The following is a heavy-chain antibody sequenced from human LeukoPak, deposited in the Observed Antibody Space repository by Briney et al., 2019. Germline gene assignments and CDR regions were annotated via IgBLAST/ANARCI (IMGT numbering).Heavy chain of an antibody. CDR3: ARALTTNTYYDILTGYYNVTAFEI. CDR1: GYTFTSYD. CDR2: MNPNSGNT. D-gene: IGHD3-9*01. J-gene: IGHJ3*02. Sequence: GASVKVSCKASGYTFTSYDINWVRQATGQGLEWMGWMNPNSGNTGYAQKFQGRVTMTRNTSISTAYMELSSLRSEDTAVYYCARALTTNTYYDILTGYYNVTAFEIWGQGTMVTVSS. V-gene: IGHV1-8*01.